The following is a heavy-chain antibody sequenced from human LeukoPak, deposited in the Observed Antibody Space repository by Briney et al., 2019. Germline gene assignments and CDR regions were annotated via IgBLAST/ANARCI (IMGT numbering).Heavy chain of an antibody. V-gene: IGHV3-11*01. Sequence: GGSLRLSCEASGFSVSNYYMVWVRQPPGKGLECISYIPNDDSVIYYADSVRGRLSVSRDSAKNSLSLQLNSLRAEDTAVYYCARVGSDIVLMVYAIEYYFDYWGQGTLVTVSS. D-gene: IGHD2-8*01. CDR2: IPNDDSVI. J-gene: IGHJ4*02. CDR1: GFSVSNYY. CDR3: ARVGSDIVLMVYAIEYYFDY.